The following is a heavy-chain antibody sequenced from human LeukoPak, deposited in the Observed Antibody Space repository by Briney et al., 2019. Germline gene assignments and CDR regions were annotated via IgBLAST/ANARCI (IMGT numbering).Heavy chain of an antibody. CDR2: INHSGST. V-gene: IGHV4-4*02. Sequence: SETLSLTCAVSGGSISSSNWWSWVRQPPGKGLEWIGEINHSGSTNYNPSLKSRVTISVDTSKNQFSLKLSSVTAADTAVYYCARKSRSSGWYNWFDPWGQGTLVTVSS. CDR1: GGSISSSNW. D-gene: IGHD6-19*01. CDR3: ARKSRSSGWYNWFDP. J-gene: IGHJ5*02.